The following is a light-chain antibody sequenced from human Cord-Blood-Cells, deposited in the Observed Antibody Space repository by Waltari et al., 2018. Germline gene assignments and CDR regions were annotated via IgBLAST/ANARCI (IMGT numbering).Light chain of an antibody. J-gene: IGLJ3*02. Sequence: QSVLTQPPSPSGTPGQRVTISCSGSSSNIGSNYVYWYQQHPGPAPKLLICRNNQRPSGVPDRFSGSKSGTSASLAISGLRSEDEADYYCAAWDDSLSGRVFGGGTKLTVL. CDR3: AAWDDSLSGRV. CDR2: RNN. CDR1: SSNIGSNY. V-gene: IGLV1-47*01.